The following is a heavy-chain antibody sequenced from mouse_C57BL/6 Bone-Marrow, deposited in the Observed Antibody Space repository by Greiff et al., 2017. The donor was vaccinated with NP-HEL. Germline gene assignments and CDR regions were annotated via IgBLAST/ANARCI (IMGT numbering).Heavy chain of an antibody. V-gene: IGHV14-4*01. Sequence: EVQLQQSGAELVRPGASVKLSCTASGFNIKDDYMHWVKQRPEQGLEWIGWIDPENGDTEYASKFQGKATITADTSSNTAYLQLSSLTSEDTAVYYCTTRGVREDYFDYWGQGTTLTVSS. CDR2: IDPENGDT. J-gene: IGHJ2*01. D-gene: IGHD5-1*01. CDR1: GFNIKDDY. CDR3: TTRGVREDYFDY.